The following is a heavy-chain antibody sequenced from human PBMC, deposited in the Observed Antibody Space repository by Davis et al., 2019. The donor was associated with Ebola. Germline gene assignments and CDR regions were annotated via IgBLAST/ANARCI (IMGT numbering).Heavy chain of an antibody. V-gene: IGHV3-48*04. D-gene: IGHD2-2*02. J-gene: IGHJ6*02. Sequence: GESLKISCAASGFTFSSYVMSWVRQAPGKGLEWVSYISSSSSTIYYADSVKGRFTISKDNAKKSLYLQMNSLRAEDTAVYYCARDLYLGSWNYYGMDVWGQGTTVTVSS. CDR3: ARDLYLGSWNYYGMDV. CDR1: GFTFSSYV. CDR2: ISSSSSTI.